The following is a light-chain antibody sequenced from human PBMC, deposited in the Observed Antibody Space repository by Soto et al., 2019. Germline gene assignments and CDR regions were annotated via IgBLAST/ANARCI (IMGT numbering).Light chain of an antibody. V-gene: IGLV2-23*02. Sequence: QSALTQPASVSGSPGQSITISCTGTSDDVGGYNLVSWFQHYPGKVPRLLIYEVTKRPSGISHRFSGSKSGNTASLIISGLQADDEADYYCLSYAGRVTLVFGRGTKLTVL. CDR3: LSYAGRVTLV. CDR2: EVT. CDR1: SDDVGGYNL. J-gene: IGLJ2*01.